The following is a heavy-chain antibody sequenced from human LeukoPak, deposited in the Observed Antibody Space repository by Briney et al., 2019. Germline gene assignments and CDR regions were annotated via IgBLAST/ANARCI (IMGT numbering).Heavy chain of an antibody. CDR1: GFTFSSYW. CDR2: ISSSSSYI. J-gene: IGHJ4*02. Sequence: GGSLRLSCAASGFTFSSYWMHWVRQAPGKGLVWVSSISSSSSYIYYADSVKGRFTISRDNAKNSLYLQMNSLRAEGTAVYYCARGYGDLGYWGQGTLVTVSS. CDR3: ARGYGDLGY. D-gene: IGHD4-17*01. V-gene: IGHV3-21*01.